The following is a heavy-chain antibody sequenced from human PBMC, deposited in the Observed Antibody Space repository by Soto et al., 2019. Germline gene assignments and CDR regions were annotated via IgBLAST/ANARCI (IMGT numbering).Heavy chain of an antibody. Sequence: RHAPGQGLEWMGWISAYNGNTNYAQKLQGRVTMTTDTSTSTAYMELRSLRSDDTAVYYCARGVGGYGDYFDYWGQGTLVTSPQ. CDR2: ISAYNGNT. D-gene: IGHD4-17*01. CDR3: ARGVGGYGDYFDY. J-gene: IGHJ4*02. V-gene: IGHV1-18*01.